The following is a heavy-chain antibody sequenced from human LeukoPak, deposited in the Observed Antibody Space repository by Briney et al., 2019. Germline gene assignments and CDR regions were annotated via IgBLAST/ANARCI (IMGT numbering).Heavy chain of an antibody. D-gene: IGHD2-2*01. V-gene: IGHV4-38-2*02. Sequence: PSETLSLTCTVSGYSISSGYYWGWIRQPPEKGLEWIGEINHSGSTNYNPSLKSRVTISVDTSKNQFSLKLSSVTAADTAVYYCASVRKGYCSSTSCYAKGYYYYYMDVWGKGTTVTISS. CDR1: GYSISSGYY. J-gene: IGHJ6*03. CDR2: INHSGST. CDR3: ASVRKGYCSSTSCYAKGYYYYYMDV.